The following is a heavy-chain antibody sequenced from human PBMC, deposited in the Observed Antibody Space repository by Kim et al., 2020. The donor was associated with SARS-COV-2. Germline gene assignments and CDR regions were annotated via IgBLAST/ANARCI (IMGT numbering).Heavy chain of an antibody. CDR1: GFTFSSYA. CDR2: ISSNGGGT. V-gene: IGHV3-64D*09. J-gene: IGHJ5*02. Sequence: GGSLRLSCSASGFTFSSYAMHWVRQAPGKGLEYVSAISSNGGGTYYADSVKGRFTISRDNSKNTLYLQMSSLRAEDTAVYYCVKGGLRTIFGVVIIFDPWGQGTLVSVSS. D-gene: IGHD3-3*01. CDR3: VKGGLRTIFGVVIIFDP.